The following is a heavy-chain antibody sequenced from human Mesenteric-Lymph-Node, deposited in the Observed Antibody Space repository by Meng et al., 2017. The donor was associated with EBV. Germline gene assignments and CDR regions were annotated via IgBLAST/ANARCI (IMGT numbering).Heavy chain of an antibody. CDR3: ARMEFTYSWYFDL. V-gene: IGHV4-30-4*01. CDR1: GASISSGGYC. J-gene: IGHJ2*01. CDR2: IFYGGYT. Sequence: VHPQGSGPGLVKPSETLSLTCTVPGASISSGGYCWNWVRQSPGKGLELIGYIFYGGYTYYNLSLKSRVTISVDVSKNQFSLKLTSVTAADTAVYYCARMEFTYSWYFDLWGRGTLVTVSS. D-gene: IGHD1-1*01.